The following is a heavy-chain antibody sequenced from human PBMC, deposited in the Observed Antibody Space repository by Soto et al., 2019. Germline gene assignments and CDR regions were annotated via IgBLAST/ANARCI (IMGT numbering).Heavy chain of an antibody. D-gene: IGHD4-17*01. CDR2: MSYDGART. V-gene: IGHV3-30-3*01. Sequence: QVQLVESGGGVVQPGGSLSLSCATSGFTFTSFTMHWVRQAPGKGLEWIAVMSYDGARTDYADAVKGRFTISRDTSKNTLYRQMNNLRPDDTAMYYCARERPYGDPNWFDPWGQGTLVTVPS. CDR3: ARERPYGDPNWFDP. J-gene: IGHJ5*02. CDR1: GFTFTSFT.